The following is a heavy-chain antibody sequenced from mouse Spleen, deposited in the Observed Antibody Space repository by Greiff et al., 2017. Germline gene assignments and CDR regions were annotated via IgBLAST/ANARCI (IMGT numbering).Heavy chain of an antibody. CDR3: ASVQGLHYYAMDY. CDR2: INPSSGYT. Sequence: QVQLQQSGAELARPGASVKMSCKASGYTFTSYTMHWVKQRPGQGLEWIGYINPSSGYTKYNQKFKDKATLTADKSSSTAYMQLSSLTYEDSAVSYCASVQGLHYYAMDYWGQGTSVTVSS. J-gene: IGHJ4*01. CDR1: GYTFTSYT. V-gene: IGHV1-4*01. D-gene: IGHD3-3*01.